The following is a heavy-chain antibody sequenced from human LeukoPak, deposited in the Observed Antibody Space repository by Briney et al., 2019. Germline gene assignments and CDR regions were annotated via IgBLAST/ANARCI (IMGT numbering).Heavy chain of an antibody. D-gene: IGHD2-2*01. V-gene: IGHV5-51*01. J-gene: IGHJ5*02. CDR2: IYPGDSDT. CDR1: GYIFAAYW. CDR3: ARLQEDIVVVPAAIPYNWFDP. Sequence: GESLKISCKGSGYIFAAYWIGWVRQMPGKGLEWMGSIYPGDSDTRYSPSFQGQVTISVDRSINTASLQWNSLKASDTAIYYCARLQEDIVVVPAAIPYNWFDPWGRGSLVTVSS.